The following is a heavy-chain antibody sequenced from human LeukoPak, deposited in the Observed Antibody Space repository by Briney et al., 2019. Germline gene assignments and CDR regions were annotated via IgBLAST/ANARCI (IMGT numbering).Heavy chain of an antibody. Sequence: ASVKVSCKASGYTFTGYYMHWVRQAPGQGLEWMGWINPNSGGTNYAQKFQGRVTMTRDTSISTAYMELSRLRSDDTAVYYCARTSHYDFWSGYSAFDYWGQGTLVTVSS. CDR1: GYTFTGYY. CDR2: INPNSGGT. V-gene: IGHV1-2*02. CDR3: ARTSHYDFWSGYSAFDY. J-gene: IGHJ4*02. D-gene: IGHD3-3*01.